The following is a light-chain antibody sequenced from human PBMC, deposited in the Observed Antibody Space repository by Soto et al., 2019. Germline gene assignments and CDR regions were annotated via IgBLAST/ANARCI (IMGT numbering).Light chain of an antibody. V-gene: IGLV1-44*01. CDR2: NND. J-gene: IGLJ2*01. Sequence: QSVLTQPPSASGTPGQRVTISCSGSSSNIGANPINWYQQLPGTAPKLLIYNNDQRPSGVPDRFSASKSGTSASLAISGLQSEAEADYYCEAWDDSLYGAVLGGGTKLTVL. CDR1: SSNIGANP. CDR3: EAWDDSLYGAV.